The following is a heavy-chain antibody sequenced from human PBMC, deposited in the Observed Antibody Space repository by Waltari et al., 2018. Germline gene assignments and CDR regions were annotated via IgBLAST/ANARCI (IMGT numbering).Heavy chain of an antibody. CDR2: IKSGTYCGTR. J-gene: IGHJ4*02. CDR3: SKCNSLLGTYFDF. V-gene: IGHV3-49*03. D-gene: IGHD3-16*01. Sequence: EVQLVESGGGLVQPGRSLRLSCRSSGFSFGDYAMTWFRQAPGKGVELVGFIKSGTYCGTRKYAASVRGRFSISRDDSNSIAYLQMDSRQIEDTAVYYCSKCNSLLGTYFDFWGQGTLVTVSS. CDR1: GFSFGDYA.